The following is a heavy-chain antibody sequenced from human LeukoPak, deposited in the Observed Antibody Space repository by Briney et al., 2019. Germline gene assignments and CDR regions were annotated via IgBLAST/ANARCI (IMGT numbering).Heavy chain of an antibody. CDR1: GFTFDDYA. Sequence: GGSLRLSCAASGFTFDDYAMHWVRQAPGKGLEWVSGISWNSGSIGYADSVKGRFTISRDNAKTSLYLQMNSLRAEDMALYYCAKSIAARPGTGGFDYWGQGTLVTVSS. CDR3: AKSIAARPGTGGFDY. CDR2: ISWNSGSI. J-gene: IGHJ4*02. V-gene: IGHV3-9*03. D-gene: IGHD6-6*01.